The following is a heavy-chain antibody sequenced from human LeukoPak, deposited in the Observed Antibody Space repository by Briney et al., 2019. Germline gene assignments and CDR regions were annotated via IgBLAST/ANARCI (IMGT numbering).Heavy chain of an antibody. D-gene: IGHD6-6*01. CDR3: TRDAEYSSSLTE. Sequence: GGSLRLSCAAFGFTLSSYTMNWVRQAPGKGLEWVSSISSSSSYIYYADSVKGRFTISRDNAKKSLYLQMNSLRAEDTAVYYCTRDAEYSSSLTEWGQGTLVTVSS. V-gene: IGHV3-21*01. CDR2: ISSSSSYI. CDR1: GFTLSSYT. J-gene: IGHJ4*02.